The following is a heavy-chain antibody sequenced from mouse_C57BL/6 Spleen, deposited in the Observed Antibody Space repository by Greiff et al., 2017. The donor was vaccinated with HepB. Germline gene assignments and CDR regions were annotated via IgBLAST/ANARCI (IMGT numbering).Heavy chain of an antibody. CDR2: IHPNSGST. CDR1: GYTFTSYW. CDR3: ATGGYGYDRGFAY. J-gene: IGHJ3*01. V-gene: IGHV1-64*01. Sequence: VQLQQPGAELVKPGASVKLSCKASGYTFTSYWMHWVKQRPGQGLEWIGMIHPNSGSTNYNEKFKSKATLTVDKSSSTAYMQLSSLTSEDSAVYYCATGGYGYDRGFAYWGQGTLVTVSA. D-gene: IGHD2-2*01.